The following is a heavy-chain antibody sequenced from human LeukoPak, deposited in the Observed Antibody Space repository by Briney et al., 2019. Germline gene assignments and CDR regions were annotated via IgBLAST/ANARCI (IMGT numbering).Heavy chain of an antibody. CDR1: GFTFSSYG. Sequence: GGSLRLSCAASGFTFSSYGMHWVRQAPGKGLEWVSVIYSGGSTYYADSVRGRFTISRDSSKNTLYLQMNSLGAEDTAVYYCARVSYYDSSGYYFLSYVDYWGQGTLVTVSS. J-gene: IGHJ4*02. CDR2: IYSGGST. V-gene: IGHV3-53*01. D-gene: IGHD3-22*01. CDR3: ARVSYYDSSGYYFLSYVDY.